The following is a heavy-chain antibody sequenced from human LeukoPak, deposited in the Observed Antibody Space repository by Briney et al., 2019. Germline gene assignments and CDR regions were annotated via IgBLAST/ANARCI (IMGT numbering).Heavy chain of an antibody. CDR1: GYTLTELS. J-gene: IGHJ4*02. V-gene: IGHV1-24*01. D-gene: IGHD6-13*01. CDR2: FDPEDGET. CDR3: ATVYPAARTDYFDY. Sequence: ASVKVSCKVSGYTLTELSMHWVRQAPGKGLEWMGGFDPEDGETIYAQKFQGRVTMTEDTSTDTAYMELSSLRSEDTAVYYCATVYPAARTDYFDYWGQGTPVTVSS.